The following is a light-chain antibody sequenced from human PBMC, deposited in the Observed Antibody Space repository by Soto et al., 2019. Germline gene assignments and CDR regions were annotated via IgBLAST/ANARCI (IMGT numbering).Light chain of an antibody. Sequence: DIQMTQSPSTLSASVVDRVTITCRARQSISSWLAWYQQKPGKAPKLLIYDASSLERGVPSRFSGSGSGTAFTLTISSLQPDDFATEYCQHYNSYWTFGQGTKVEIK. CDR3: QHYNSYWT. J-gene: IGKJ1*01. V-gene: IGKV1-5*01. CDR2: DAS. CDR1: QSISSW.